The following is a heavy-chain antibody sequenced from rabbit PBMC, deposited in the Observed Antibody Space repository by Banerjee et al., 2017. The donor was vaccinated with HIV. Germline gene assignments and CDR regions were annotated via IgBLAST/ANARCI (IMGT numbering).Heavy chain of an antibody. Sequence: QSLEESGGDLVKPGASLTLTCTASGIDFSSSYYMCWVRQAPEKGLEWIACIATSTGGTWYASWAKGRFTISKTSSTTVTLQMTSLTVADTATYFCARGINAYGTNGGAGSFNLWGPGTLVTVS. D-gene: IGHD6-1*01. V-gene: IGHV1S40*01. CDR3: ARGINAYGTNGGAGSFNL. CDR1: GIDFSSSYY. CDR2: IATSTGGT. J-gene: IGHJ4*01.